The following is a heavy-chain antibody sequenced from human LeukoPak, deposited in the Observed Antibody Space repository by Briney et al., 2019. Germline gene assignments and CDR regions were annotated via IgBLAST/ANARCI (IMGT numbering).Heavy chain of an antibody. CDR3: ARGVDSSGWYRGSFDY. CDR2: ISGSGGST. J-gene: IGHJ4*02. CDR1: GFTFSSYA. D-gene: IGHD6-19*01. Sequence: GGSLRLSCAASGFTFSSYAMSWVRQAPGKGLEWVSAISGSGGSTYYADSVKGRFTISRDNSKNTLYLQMNSLRAEDTAVYYCARGVDSSGWYRGSFDYWGQGTLVTVSS. V-gene: IGHV3-23*01.